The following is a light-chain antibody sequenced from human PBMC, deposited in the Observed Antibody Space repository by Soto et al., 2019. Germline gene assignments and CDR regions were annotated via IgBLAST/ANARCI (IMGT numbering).Light chain of an antibody. CDR3: QQYDSSPRT. J-gene: IGKJ2*01. V-gene: IGKV3-20*01. CDR1: QSVGSY. Sequence: DIVLTQSPGTLSLSPGERATLSCRASQSVGSYLTWYQQKPGQAPRLLIYGASSRATGIPDRFSGSGSGTDFTLTITRLEPGDFAVYYCQQYDSSPRTFGQGTKLEIK. CDR2: GAS.